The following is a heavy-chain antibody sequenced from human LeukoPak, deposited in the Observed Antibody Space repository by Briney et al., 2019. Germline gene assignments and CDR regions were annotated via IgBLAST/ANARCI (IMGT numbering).Heavy chain of an antibody. V-gene: IGHV3-33*08. Sequence: SGGSLRLSCAASGFTFSSYGMHWVRQAPGKGLEWVAVIWYDGSNKYYADSVKGRFTISRDNSKNTLYLQMNSLRAEDTAVYYCARDKREYYDSSGYYYAFDYWGQGTLVTVSS. CDR1: GFTFSSYG. D-gene: IGHD3-22*01. CDR3: ARDKREYYDSSGYYYAFDY. CDR2: IWYDGSNK. J-gene: IGHJ4*02.